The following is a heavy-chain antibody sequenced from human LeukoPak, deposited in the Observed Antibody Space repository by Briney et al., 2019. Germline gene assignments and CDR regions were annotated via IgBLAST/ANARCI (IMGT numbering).Heavy chain of an antibody. CDR2: ISGSGGST. CDR3: AKDLREYQLLSGDY. J-gene: IGHJ4*02. Sequence: GGSLRLSCAASGFTFSSYAMSWVRQAPGKGLEWVSAISGSGGSTYYADSVKGRFTISRDNSKNTLYLQMNSLRAEDTAVYYCAKDLREYQLLSGDYCGQGTLVTVSS. D-gene: IGHD2-2*01. V-gene: IGHV3-23*01. CDR1: GFTFSSYA.